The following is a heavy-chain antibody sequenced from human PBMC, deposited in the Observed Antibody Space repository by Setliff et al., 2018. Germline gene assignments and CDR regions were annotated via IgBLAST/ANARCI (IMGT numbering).Heavy chain of an antibody. Sequence: SETLSLTCAASGGTFSYYYWTWIRQPPGKGLEWVGEINHTGTTKYNPSLQGRVTISIDTSKDQFSLTVTSVTAADTAMYYCARGRNVAARLLDSWGQGTLVTVSS. D-gene: IGHD6-6*01. V-gene: IGHV4-34*01. J-gene: IGHJ4*02. CDR1: GGTFSYYY. CDR3: ARGRNVAARLLDS. CDR2: INHTGTT.